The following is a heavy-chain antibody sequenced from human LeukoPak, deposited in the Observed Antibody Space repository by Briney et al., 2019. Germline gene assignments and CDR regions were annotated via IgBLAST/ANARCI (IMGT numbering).Heavy chain of an antibody. D-gene: IGHD3-10*01. V-gene: IGHV1-18*01. CDR3: ARDDRLWFGELNWFDP. CDR2: ISAYNGNT. CDR1: GGTFSSYG. J-gene: IGHJ5*02. Sequence: EASVKVSCKASGGTFSSYGISWVRQAPGQGLEWMGWISAYNGNTNYAQKLQGRVTMTTDTSTSTAYMELRSLRSDDTAVYYCARDDRLWFGELNWFDPWGQGTLVTVSS.